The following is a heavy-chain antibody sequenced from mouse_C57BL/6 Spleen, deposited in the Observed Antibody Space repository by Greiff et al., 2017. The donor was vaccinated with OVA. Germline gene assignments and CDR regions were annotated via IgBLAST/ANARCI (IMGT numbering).Heavy chain of an antibody. CDR3: ARENSTGRGFAY. J-gene: IGHJ3*01. D-gene: IGHD2-5*01. V-gene: IGHV1-69*01. Sequence: QVQLKQPGAELVMPGASVKLSCKASGYTFTSYWMHWVKQRPGQGLEWIGEIDPSDSYTNYNQKFKGKSTLTVDKSSSTAYMQLSSLTSEDSAVYYCARENSTGRGFAYWGQGTLVTVSA. CDR2: IDPSDSYT. CDR1: GYTFTSYW.